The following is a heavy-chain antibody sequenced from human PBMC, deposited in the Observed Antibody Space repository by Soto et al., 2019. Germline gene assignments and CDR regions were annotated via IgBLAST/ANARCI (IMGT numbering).Heavy chain of an antibody. CDR2: INPQIGST. V-gene: IGHV1-2*02. CDR3: TRAPLRCSGGSCYSADA. Sequence: ASVKVSCKASGDTFTANYIHWVRQAPGQGFEWMGWINPQIGSTNYPQKFQGRVTMTRDTSLSTVYMTLIRLTSDDTAVYYCTRAPLRCSGGSCYSADAWGQGTLVTVSS. CDR1: GDTFTANY. D-gene: IGHD2-15*01. J-gene: IGHJ5*02.